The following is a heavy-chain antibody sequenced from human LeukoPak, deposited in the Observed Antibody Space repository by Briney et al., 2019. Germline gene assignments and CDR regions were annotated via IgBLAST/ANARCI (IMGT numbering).Heavy chain of an antibody. V-gene: IGHV5-51*01. CDR1: GYSATSYC. CDR2: IYPGVSGA. CDR3: ARDGPSIAAAGRWHAFDI. J-gene: IGHJ3*02. D-gene: IGHD6-13*01. Sequence: GESLKISCKGSGYSATSYCIGGVRQLPGKGLEWMGVIYPGVSGARYSPSFQGQGTISADKSISTAHLQWSSLKAWDTAMYYCARDGPSIAAAGRWHAFDIWGQGTMVTVSS.